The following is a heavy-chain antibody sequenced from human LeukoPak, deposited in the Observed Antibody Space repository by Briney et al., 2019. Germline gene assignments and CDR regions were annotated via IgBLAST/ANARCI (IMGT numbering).Heavy chain of an antibody. Sequence: GGSLRLSCAASGFTFSDYYMSWIRQAPGKGLEWVSVIYSGGSTYYADSVKGRFTISRDNSKNTLYLQMNSLRAEDTAVYYCARDGDGYNLDYWGQGTLVTVSS. CDR1: GFTFSDYY. D-gene: IGHD5-12*01. V-gene: IGHV3-66*01. J-gene: IGHJ4*02. CDR2: IYSGGST. CDR3: ARDGDGYNLDY.